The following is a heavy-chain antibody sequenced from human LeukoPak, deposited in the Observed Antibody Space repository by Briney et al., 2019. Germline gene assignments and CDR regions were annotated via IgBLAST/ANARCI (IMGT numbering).Heavy chain of an antibody. CDR3: ARVSSSGYYPYNWFDP. J-gene: IGHJ5*02. Sequence: SETLSLTCAVYGGSFSGYYWRWIRQPPGKGLEWIGEINHSGSTNYNPSLKSRVTISVDTSKNQFSLKLSSVTAADTAVYYCARVSSSGYYPYNWFDPWGQGTLVTVSS. CDR2: INHSGST. CDR1: GGSFSGYY. V-gene: IGHV4-34*01. D-gene: IGHD3-22*01.